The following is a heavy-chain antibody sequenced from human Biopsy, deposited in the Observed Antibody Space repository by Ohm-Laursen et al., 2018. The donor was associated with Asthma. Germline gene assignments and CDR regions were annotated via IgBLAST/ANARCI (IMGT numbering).Heavy chain of an antibody. CDR3: ASDFPKDYVRYNFQF. D-gene: IGHD4-17*01. V-gene: IGHV1-24*01. J-gene: IGHJ4*02. CDR2: HDHEEGGT. Sequence: SVKVSCKLSGYSLTDLSMHWVRQAPGQGLEWMGGHDHEEGGTVNARRFQVRVTMTEDTSTDTAYMELSSLSSDDTAVYYCASDFPKDYVRYNFQFWGQGTLVTVSS. CDR1: GYSLTDLS.